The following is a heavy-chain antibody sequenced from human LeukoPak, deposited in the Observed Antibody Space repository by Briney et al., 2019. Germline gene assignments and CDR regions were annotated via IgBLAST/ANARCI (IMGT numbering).Heavy chain of an antibody. J-gene: IGHJ3*02. V-gene: IGHV4-38-2*02. CDR3: ARANYYDSSGYSRGAFDI. Sequence: SETLSLTCTVSGYSISSGFYWGWIRQPPGKGLEWIASMYHSGSTYYKSSLKRRVTISVDTSKNQFSLKSNSVTAADTAMYYCARANYYDSSGYSRGAFDIWGQGTMVTVSS. CDR1: GYSISSGFY. D-gene: IGHD3-22*01. CDR2: MYHSGST.